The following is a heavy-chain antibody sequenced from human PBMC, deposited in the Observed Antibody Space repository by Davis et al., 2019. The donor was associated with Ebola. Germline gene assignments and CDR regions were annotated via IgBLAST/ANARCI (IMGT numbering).Heavy chain of an antibody. CDR3: ARGELLDI. Sequence: MPSETLSLTCAVYGWFFSGYYWSWIRQPPGKGLEWIGEINHSGSTNYNPSLKSRVTISVDTSKNQFSLKLSSVTAADTADYYCARGELLDIWGQGTMVTVSS. CDR1: GWFFSGYY. J-gene: IGHJ3*02. V-gene: IGHV4-34*01. CDR2: INHSGST. D-gene: IGHD3-10*01.